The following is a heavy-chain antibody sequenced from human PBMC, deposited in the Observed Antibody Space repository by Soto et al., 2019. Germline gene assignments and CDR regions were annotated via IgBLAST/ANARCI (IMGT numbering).Heavy chain of an antibody. J-gene: IGHJ4*02. V-gene: IGHV3-30*18. CDR1: GFTFSSYG. CDR2: ISYDGSNK. D-gene: IGHD6-25*01. CDR3: AKGGVSLGLFDY. Sequence: QVQLVESGGGVVQPGRSLRLSCAASGFTFSSYGMHWVRQAPGKGLEWVAVISYDGSNKNYADAVKGRFTISRDNSKNTLYLQMNSLRAEDTAVYYCAKGGVSLGLFDYWGQGTLVTVSS.